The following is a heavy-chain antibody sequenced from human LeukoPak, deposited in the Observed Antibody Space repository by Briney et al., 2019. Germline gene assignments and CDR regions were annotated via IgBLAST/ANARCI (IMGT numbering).Heavy chain of an antibody. V-gene: IGHV4-39*01. CDR1: GGSISSSSYY. D-gene: IGHD3-22*01. CDR2: IYYSGST. CDR3: ARLPTMIVVVATDAFDI. Sequence: PSETLSLTCTVSGGSISSSSYYWGWIRQPPGKGLEWIGSIYYSGSTYYNPSLKSRVTISVDTSKNQFSLKLSSVTAADTAVYYCARLPTMIVVVATDAFDIWGQGTMVTVSS. J-gene: IGHJ3*02.